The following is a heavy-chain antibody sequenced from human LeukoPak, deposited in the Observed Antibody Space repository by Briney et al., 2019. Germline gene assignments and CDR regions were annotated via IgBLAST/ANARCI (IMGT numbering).Heavy chain of an antibody. V-gene: IGHV3-7*04. J-gene: IGHJ6*02. CDR1: GCCSSKYW. CDR3: AWYGVTHGLDV. Sequence: GGSLRLSCAASGCCSSKYWMNWVSPAPGNWMEWVANINQVGSDKYYVDSVMGRFTISKDNAKNSVYLQMNSLRPEDTAIYYCAWYGVTHGLDVWGQGTTVTVSS. D-gene: IGHD4-23*01. CDR2: INQVGSDK.